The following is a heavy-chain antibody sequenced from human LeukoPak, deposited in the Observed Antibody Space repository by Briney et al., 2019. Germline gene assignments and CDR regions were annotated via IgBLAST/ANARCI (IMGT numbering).Heavy chain of an antibody. CDR3: AKDLALISGWFDP. CDR1: GFTFSSYA. CDR2: ISGSVGST. J-gene: IGHJ5*02. Sequence: PGGSLRLSCAASGFTFSSYAMSWVRQPPGEGLEWVSAISGSVGSTYYADSVKGRPTISRDNSKNTLYLQMNSLRAEDTAVYYCAKDLALISGWFDPWGQGTLVTVSS. D-gene: IGHD2-8*01. V-gene: IGHV3-23*01.